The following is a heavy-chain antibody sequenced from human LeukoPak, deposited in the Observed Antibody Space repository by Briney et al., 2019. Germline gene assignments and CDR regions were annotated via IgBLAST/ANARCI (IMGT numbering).Heavy chain of an antibody. V-gene: IGHV4-59*01. CDR2: IYYSGTT. CDR1: GGSLCSYY. J-gene: IGHJ4*02. D-gene: IGHD1-14*01. CDR3: ARSRGAYRFFDF. Sequence: SETLSLTCTVSGGSLCSYYCSWIRQPPGKRLEWIGYIYYSGTTDYSPSLKSRVTISVDTSNNQFSLKVSSVTAADTAVYYCARSRGAYRFFDFWGQGTLVPVSS.